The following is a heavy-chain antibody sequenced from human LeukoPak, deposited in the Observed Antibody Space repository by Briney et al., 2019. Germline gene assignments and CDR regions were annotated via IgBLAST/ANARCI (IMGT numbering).Heavy chain of an antibody. Sequence: GGSLRLSCAASGFTFSSYAMHWVRQAPGKGLEWVAVISYDGSNKYYADSVKGRFTISRDNSKNTLYLQMNSLRAEDTAVYYCARDSIYYDSSGNSYHWGQGTLVTVSS. V-gene: IGHV3-30-3*01. CDR3: ARDSIYYDSSGNSYH. D-gene: IGHD3-22*01. J-gene: IGHJ5*02. CDR1: GFTFSSYA. CDR2: ISYDGSNK.